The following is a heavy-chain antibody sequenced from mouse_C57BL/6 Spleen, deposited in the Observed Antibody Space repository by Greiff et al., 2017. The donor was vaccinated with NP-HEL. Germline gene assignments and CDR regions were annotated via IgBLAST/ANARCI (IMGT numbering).Heavy chain of an antibody. CDR2: IDPSDSYT. J-gene: IGHJ3*01. Sequence: QVQLQQPGAELVQPGASVKLSCKASGYTFTSYWLQWVKQRPGQGLEWIGEIDPSDSYTNYNQKFKGQAPLTVDTSSSTAYMQLSSLTSEDSAVYYCARNWDGGFAYWGQGTLVTVSA. CDR1: GYTFTSYW. CDR3: ARNWDGGFAY. V-gene: IGHV1-50*01. D-gene: IGHD4-1*01.